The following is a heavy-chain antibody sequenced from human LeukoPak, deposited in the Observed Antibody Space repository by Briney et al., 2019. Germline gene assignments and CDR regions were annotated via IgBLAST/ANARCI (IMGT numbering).Heavy chain of an antibody. D-gene: IGHD3-9*01. J-gene: IGHJ5*02. CDR1: GYTFTGYY. CDR3: AREWVDTLTGNWFDP. Sequence: ASVKVSCKASGYTFTGYYMHWVRQAPGQGLEWMGWINPNSGGTNYAQKFQGRVTMTRDTSISTAYMELSRLRSDDTAVYYCAREWVDTLTGNWFDPWGQGTLVTVSS. V-gene: IGHV1-2*02. CDR2: INPNSGGT.